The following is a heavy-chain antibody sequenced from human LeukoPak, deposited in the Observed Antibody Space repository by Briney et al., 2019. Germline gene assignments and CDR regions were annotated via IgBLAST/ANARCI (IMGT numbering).Heavy chain of an antibody. D-gene: IGHD2-2*01. CDR2: ISSSSSYI. J-gene: IGHJ5*02. Sequence: GGSPRLSCAASGFTFSSYSMNWVRQAPGKGLEWVSSISSSSSYIYYADSVKGRFTISRDNAKNSLYLQMNSLRAEDTAVYYCARSPRSSSDWFDPWGQGTLVTVSS. CDR3: ARSPRSSSDWFDP. V-gene: IGHV3-21*01. CDR1: GFTFSSYS.